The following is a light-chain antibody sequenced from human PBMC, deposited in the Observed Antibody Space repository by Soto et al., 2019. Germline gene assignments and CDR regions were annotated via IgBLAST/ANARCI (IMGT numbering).Light chain of an antibody. CDR1: QSISSY. CDR3: QQSYSTPRT. J-gene: IGKJ1*01. CDR2: AAS. Sequence: DIQMTESPSSLSASVGDRVTITGRASQSISSYLNWYQQKPGKAPKLLIYAASSLQSGVPSRFSGSGSGTDFTLTISSLHPEDFATYYCQQSYSTPRTFGQGTKVDIK. V-gene: IGKV1-39*01.